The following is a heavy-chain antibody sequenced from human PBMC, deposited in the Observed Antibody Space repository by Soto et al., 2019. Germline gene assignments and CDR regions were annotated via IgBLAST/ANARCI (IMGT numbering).Heavy chain of an antibody. CDR3: ARESATGPVVDF. Sequence: ESGGGLVKPGGSLRISCAASGFTFSRYNMNWVRQAPGKGLEWVSSVGTGSSYKYYADSVKGRFTVYRDNAKNSLYLQMNTLRADDTAVYYCARESATGPVVDFWGHGTMVTVSS. CDR1: GFTFSRYN. V-gene: IGHV3-21*01. CDR2: VGTGSSYK. J-gene: IGHJ3*01.